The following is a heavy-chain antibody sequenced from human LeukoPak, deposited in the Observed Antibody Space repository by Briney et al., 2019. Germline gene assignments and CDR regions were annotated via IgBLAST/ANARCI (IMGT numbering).Heavy chain of an antibody. D-gene: IGHD1-1*01. CDR3: AKAVGINYYFDY. CDR1: GFTFSSYA. V-gene: IGHV3-23*01. J-gene: IGHJ4*02. Sequence: PGGSLRLSCAASGFTFSSYAMSWVRQAPGKGLEWVSAISGSGGSTYYADSVKGQFTISRDNSKNTLYLQMNNLRAEDTAVYYCAKAVGINYYFDYWGQGTLVTISS. CDR2: ISGSGGST.